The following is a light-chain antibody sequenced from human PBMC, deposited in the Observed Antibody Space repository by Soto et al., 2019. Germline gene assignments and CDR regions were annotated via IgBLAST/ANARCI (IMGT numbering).Light chain of an antibody. CDR3: CSYAGGNSLV. CDR1: SSDVGAYNY. J-gene: IGLJ2*01. CDR2: EVI. Sequence: QSALTQPPSASGSPGQSVTISCTGTSSDVGAYNYVSWYQQHPGKAPKLMIYEVIKRPSGVPDRFSGSKSGNTASLTVSGLQAEDEADYYCCSYAGGNSLVFGGGTKLTVL. V-gene: IGLV2-8*01.